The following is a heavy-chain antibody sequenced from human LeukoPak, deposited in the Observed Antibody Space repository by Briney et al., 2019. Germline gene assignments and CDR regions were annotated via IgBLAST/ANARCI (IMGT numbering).Heavy chain of an antibody. J-gene: IGHJ4*02. V-gene: IGHV2-70*11. D-gene: IGHD2-8*02. Sequence: LRLSCAASGFTFSSYWMSWVRQAPGKALEWLARIDWDDDKYYSTSLKTRLTISKDTSKNQVVLTMTNMDPVDTATYYCARIKYWGAGAIDYWGQGTLVTVSS. CDR1: GFTFSSYW. CDR2: IDWDDDK. CDR3: ARIKYWGAGAIDY.